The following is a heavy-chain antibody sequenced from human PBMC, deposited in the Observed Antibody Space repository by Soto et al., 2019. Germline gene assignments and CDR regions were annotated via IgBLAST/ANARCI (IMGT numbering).Heavy chain of an antibody. D-gene: IGHD2-15*01. CDR2: IVVASGQT. V-gene: IGHV1-58*02. J-gene: IGHJ6*02. Sequence: SVKVSCKASGSGFIRSGIQWVRQAHGQRLEWIGWIVVASGQTNYAQNFRGRVAITRDTSTATAFIELTGLTSEDTAVYFCSADRPDIGVGWWVWGQGTTVTVSS. CDR3: SADRPDIGVGWWV. CDR1: GSGFIRSG.